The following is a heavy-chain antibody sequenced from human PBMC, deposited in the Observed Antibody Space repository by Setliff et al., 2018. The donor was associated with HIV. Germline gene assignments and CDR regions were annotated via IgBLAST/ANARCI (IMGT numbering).Heavy chain of an antibody. CDR3: AREWRGRYYYYMDV. J-gene: IGHJ6*03. D-gene: IGHD3-10*01. CDR2: IYYSGSA. V-gene: IGHV4-39*07. Sequence: SETLSLTCKVSGGSFNTKRTKWGWIRQSPGKGLEWIGSIYYSGSAYYNPSLKSRVTIALDTSKNQFSLKLTSMTAADTAVYYCAREWRGRYYYYMDVWGKGTTVTVSS. CDR1: GGSFNTKRTK.